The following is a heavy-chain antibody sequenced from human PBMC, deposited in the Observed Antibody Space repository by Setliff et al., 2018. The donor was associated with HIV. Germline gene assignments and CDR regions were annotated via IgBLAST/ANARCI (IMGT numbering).Heavy chain of an antibody. D-gene: IGHD2-15*01. CDR1: GFIFTDYW. V-gene: IGHV3-7*05. CDR3: ASTRFGGPAAAAVVGGRIDFDN. CDR2: IRQDGGET. J-gene: IGHJ4*02. Sequence: HPGGSLRLSCVTSGFIFTDYWMSWVRQAPGKGLEWVANIRQDGGETHYVDSVKGRFTISRDNAKNSLYLQMNGLGAEDTALYYCASTRFGGPAAAAVVGGRIDFDNWGRGTLVTVSS.